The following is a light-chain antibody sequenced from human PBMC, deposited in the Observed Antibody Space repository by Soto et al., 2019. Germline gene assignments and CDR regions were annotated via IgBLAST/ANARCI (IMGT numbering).Light chain of an antibody. J-gene: IGKJ1*01. CDR3: QQYGSSPRT. V-gene: IGKV3D-20*01. CDR2: DAS. CDR1: QSVSSSY. Sequence: IVLTPSPATLSFSPGGKGTLSCGAIQSVSSSYLAWYQQKPGLAPRLLIYDASSRATGIPDRFSGSGSGTDFTLTISRLEPEDFAVYYCQQYGSSPRTFGQGTKVDIK.